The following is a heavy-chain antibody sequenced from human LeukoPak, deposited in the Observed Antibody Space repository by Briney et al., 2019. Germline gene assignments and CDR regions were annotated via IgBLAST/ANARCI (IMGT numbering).Heavy chain of an antibody. V-gene: IGHV4-30-4*01. CDR1: EGSISSVDYY. J-gene: IGHJ2*01. CDR2: IYYSGTT. D-gene: IGHD2-21*02. Sequence: SQTLSLTCTHSEGSISSVDYYWTWIRQPPGKGLEWIGYIYYSGTTYYNPSLKSRLTISVDTSKNQFSLKLSSVTAADTSVHYCARRSLSDPRSFDLWGRGTLVTVSS. CDR3: ARRSLSDPRSFDL.